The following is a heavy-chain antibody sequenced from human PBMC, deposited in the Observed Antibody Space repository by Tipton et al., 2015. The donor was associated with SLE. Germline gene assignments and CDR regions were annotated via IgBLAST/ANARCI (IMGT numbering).Heavy chain of an antibody. J-gene: IGHJ4*02. CDR1: GFTFSNAW. V-gene: IGHV3-15*01. Sequence: SLRLSCAASGFTFSNAWMSWVRQAPGKGLEWVGRIKSKTDGGTTDYAAPVKGRFTISRDDSKNTLYLQMNSLKTEDTAVYYCTTDRGDAVAAAGTHYFDYWGQGTLVTVSS. CDR2: IKSKTDGGTT. CDR3: TTDRGDAVAAAGTHYFDY. D-gene: IGHD6-13*01.